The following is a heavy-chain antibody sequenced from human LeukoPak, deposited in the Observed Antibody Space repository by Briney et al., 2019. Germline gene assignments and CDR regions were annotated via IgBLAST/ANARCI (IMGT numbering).Heavy chain of an antibody. D-gene: IGHD2-2*01. V-gene: IGHV3-20*04. CDR1: GFTFDDYG. Sequence: GGSLRLSCAASGFTFDDYGMSWVRQAPGKGLEWVSGINWNGGSTGYADSVKGRFTISRDNAKNSLYLQMNSLRAEDTAVYYCAIIGAMGAFDIWGQGTKVTVSS. CDR3: AIIGAMGAFDI. J-gene: IGHJ3*02. CDR2: INWNGGST.